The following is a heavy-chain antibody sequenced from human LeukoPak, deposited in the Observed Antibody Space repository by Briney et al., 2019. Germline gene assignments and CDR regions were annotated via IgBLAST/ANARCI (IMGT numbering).Heavy chain of an antibody. J-gene: IGHJ4*02. CDR2: INPNSGDT. D-gene: IGHD3-10*01. Sequence: GASVKVSCKASGYIFTGYYMHWVRQAPGQGLEWMGWINPNSGDTNYAQKFQGRVTMTRDTSISTAYMELSRLRSDDTAVYYCAREYYGSGSYYNVGDSSAGYWGQGTLVTVSS. V-gene: IGHV1-2*02. CDR3: AREYYGSGSYYNVGDSSAGY. CDR1: GYIFTGYY.